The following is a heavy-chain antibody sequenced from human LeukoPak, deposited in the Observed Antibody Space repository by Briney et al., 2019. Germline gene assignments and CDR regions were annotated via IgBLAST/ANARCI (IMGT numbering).Heavy chain of an antibody. CDR1: GYSIINNNY. J-gene: IGHJ4*02. V-gene: IGHV4-38-2*01. D-gene: IGHD3-9*01. Sequence: SETLSLTCAVSGYSIINNNYWGWIRQPPGKGLDWIGHIYHGGSTYYNPSLKSRVTISVDTSKNQFSVKLNSVTAADTAVYYCARTSLTGILHDFDHWGQGTLVTVSS. CDR2: IYHGGST. CDR3: ARTSLTGILHDFDH.